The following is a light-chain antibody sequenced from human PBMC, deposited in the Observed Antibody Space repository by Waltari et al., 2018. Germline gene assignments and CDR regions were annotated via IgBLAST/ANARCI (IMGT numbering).Light chain of an antibody. CDR3: HHSSSLPYT. J-gene: IGKJ2*01. CDR1: HSIGGR. V-gene: IGKV6-21*01. Sequence: EIVLTQSPDFQSVTPKERVTITCRASHSIGGRLHCYQQKPDQSPKVLIMYASQPFSGVPPRFSGSGSGTEFTLTIDRLEPEDAATYYCHHSSSLPYTFGQGTKLEI. CDR2: YAS.